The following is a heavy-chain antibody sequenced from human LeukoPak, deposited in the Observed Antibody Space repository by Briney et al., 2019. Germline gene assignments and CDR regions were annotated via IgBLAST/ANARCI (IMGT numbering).Heavy chain of an antibody. CDR2: IYSGGTT. Sequence: GGSLRLSCAASGFTVSSTYMSWVRQAPGKGLEWVSVIYSGGTTYYADSVKGRFTVSRDNAKNSLSLQMNSLRAEDTAVYYCARSPNTMIPYYFDYWGQGTLVTVSS. CDR1: GFTVSSTY. V-gene: IGHV3-66*01. J-gene: IGHJ4*02. D-gene: IGHD3-22*01. CDR3: ARSPNTMIPYYFDY.